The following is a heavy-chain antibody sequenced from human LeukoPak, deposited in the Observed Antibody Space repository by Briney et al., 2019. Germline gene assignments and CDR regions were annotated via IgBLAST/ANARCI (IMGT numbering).Heavy chain of an antibody. D-gene: IGHD2-21*02. CDR1: GFTFSSYA. Sequence: PGGSLRLSCAASGFTFSSYAMSWVRQAPGKGLEWVSAISDSGGSTYYADSVKGRFTISRDNSKNTLYLQVNSLRAEDTAVYYCATYCGGDCYSPHDAFDMWGQGTMVTVSS. J-gene: IGHJ3*02. CDR3: ATYCGGDCYSPHDAFDM. V-gene: IGHV3-23*01. CDR2: ISDSGGST.